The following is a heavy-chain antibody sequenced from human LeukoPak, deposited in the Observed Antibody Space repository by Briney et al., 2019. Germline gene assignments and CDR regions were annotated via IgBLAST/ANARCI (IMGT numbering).Heavy chain of an antibody. J-gene: IGHJ4*02. V-gene: IGHV3-7*02. Sequence: PGGSLRLSCAASGFTFSNYWMSWVRQAPGKGLEWVANIKQDGSEEVYVDSLKGRFTISRDNAKNSLFLQMNSLRAEDTALYYCAVGGGYWGQGTLVTVSS. CDR3: AVGGGY. D-gene: IGHD3-16*01. CDR1: GFTFSNYW. CDR2: IKQDGSEE.